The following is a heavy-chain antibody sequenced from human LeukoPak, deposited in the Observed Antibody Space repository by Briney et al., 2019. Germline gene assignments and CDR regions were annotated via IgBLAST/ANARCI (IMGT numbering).Heavy chain of an antibody. D-gene: IGHD6-13*01. CDR2: MNPNSGNT. Sequence: GASVKVSCKASGYTFISYDINWVGQASGHGLEWMGWMNPNSGNTGYAQKLQGRVTMTRDMSTSTVHMALSSLRSEDTAVYYCARDYSGGSSFGHYMDVWGKGTTVTVSS. V-gene: IGHV1-8*01. CDR3: ARDYSGGSSFGHYMDV. J-gene: IGHJ6*03. CDR1: GYTFISYD.